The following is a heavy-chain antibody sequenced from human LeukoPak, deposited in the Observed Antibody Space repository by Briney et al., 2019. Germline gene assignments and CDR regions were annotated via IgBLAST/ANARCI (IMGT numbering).Heavy chain of an antibody. CDR3: AKVLLERRSDYYYYGMDV. CDR1: GFTFSSYV. CDR2: SSGSGGST. J-gene: IGHJ6*02. Sequence: GGSLRLSCAASGFTFSSYVMSWVRQAPGKGLEWVSASSGSGGSTYYADSVKGRFTISRDNSKNTLYLQMNSLRAEDTAVYYCAKVLLERRSDYYYYGMDVWGQGTTVTVSS. V-gene: IGHV3-23*01. D-gene: IGHD1-1*01.